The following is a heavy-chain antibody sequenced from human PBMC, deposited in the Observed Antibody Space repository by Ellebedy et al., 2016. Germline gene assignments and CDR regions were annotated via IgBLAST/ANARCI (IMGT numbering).Heavy chain of an antibody. J-gene: IGHJ4*02. D-gene: IGHD1-1*01. Sequence: ASVKVSCKASGYSFPDKYMHWVRQAPGQGLEWVGWIAPASGATRYAPRFQGRVTLSSDTSISTAYMELSRLTYDDAAVYYCTRDTKDNSFTYWGQGTLVTVSS. CDR1: GYSFPDKY. CDR2: IAPASGAT. V-gene: IGHV1-2*02. CDR3: TRDTKDNSFTY.